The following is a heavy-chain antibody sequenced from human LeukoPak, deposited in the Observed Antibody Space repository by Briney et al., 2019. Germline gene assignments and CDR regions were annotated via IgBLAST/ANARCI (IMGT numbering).Heavy chain of an antibody. Sequence: ASVKVSCKASGYTFTSNSMHWVRQAPGQGLEWMGRINPNSGGTNYAQTFQGRVTMTRDTSITTAYLEVSSLRSDDTAVYYCARGEYSSSWDHYYFDYWGQGTLVTVSS. J-gene: IGHJ4*02. CDR1: GYTFTSNS. D-gene: IGHD6-13*01. CDR3: ARGEYSSSWDHYYFDY. CDR2: INPNSGGT. V-gene: IGHV1-2*06.